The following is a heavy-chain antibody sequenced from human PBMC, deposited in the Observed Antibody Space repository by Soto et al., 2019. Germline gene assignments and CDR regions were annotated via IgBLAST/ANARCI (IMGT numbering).Heavy chain of an antibody. CDR3: AREGYSSGHPAGYFDY. D-gene: IGHD6-19*01. V-gene: IGHV1-2*04. CDR1: GYTFTGYY. CDR2: INPNSGGT. Sequence: ASVKVSCKASGYTFTGYYMHWVRQAPGQGLEWMGWINPNSGGTNYAQKFQGWVTMTRDTSISTAYMELSRLRSDDTAVYYCAREGYSSGHPAGYFDYWGQGTLVTVSS. J-gene: IGHJ4*02.